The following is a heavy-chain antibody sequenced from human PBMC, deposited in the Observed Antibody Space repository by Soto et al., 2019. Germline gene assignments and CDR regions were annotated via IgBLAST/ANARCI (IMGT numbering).Heavy chain of an antibody. CDR2: ISSSSSYI. D-gene: IGHD5-18*01. CDR3: AREVLGRGYSYGGDAFDI. J-gene: IGHJ3*02. CDR1: GFTFSSYS. V-gene: IGHV3-21*01. Sequence: PGGSLRLSCAASGFTFSSYSMNWVRQAPGKGLEWVSSISSSSSYIYYADSVKGRFTISRDNAKNSLYLQMNSLRAEDTAVYYCAREVLGRGYSYGGDAFDIWGQGTMVTVSS.